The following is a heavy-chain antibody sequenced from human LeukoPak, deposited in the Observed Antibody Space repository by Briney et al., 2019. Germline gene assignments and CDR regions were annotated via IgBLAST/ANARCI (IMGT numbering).Heavy chain of an antibody. Sequence: SVKVSCKASGGTFSIYAISWVRQAPGQGLEWMGGIIPIFGTANYAQKFQGRVTITTDESTSTAYMELSSLRSEDTAVYYCARAHYCGGDCYDNWFDPWGQGTLVTVSS. J-gene: IGHJ5*02. CDR1: GGTFSIYA. CDR2: IIPIFGTA. V-gene: IGHV1-69*05. D-gene: IGHD2-21*02. CDR3: ARAHYCGGDCYDNWFDP.